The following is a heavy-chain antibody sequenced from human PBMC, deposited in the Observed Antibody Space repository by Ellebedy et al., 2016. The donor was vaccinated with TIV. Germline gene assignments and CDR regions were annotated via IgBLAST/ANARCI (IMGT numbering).Heavy chain of an antibody. Sequence: GGSLRLSXAASGFSFSGYWMSWLRQAPGKGLEWVANIKDDGGEKYYVDSVRGRFTISRDNAKNSLYLQMNSLRAEDTAVYYCATGYDFLTGRDYWGQGTLVTVSS. J-gene: IGHJ4*02. CDR2: IKDDGGEK. CDR3: ATGYDFLTGRDY. V-gene: IGHV3-7*01. D-gene: IGHD3-9*01. CDR1: GFSFSGYW.